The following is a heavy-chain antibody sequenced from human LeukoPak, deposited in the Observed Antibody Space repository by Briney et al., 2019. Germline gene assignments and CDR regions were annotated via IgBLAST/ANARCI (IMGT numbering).Heavy chain of an antibody. D-gene: IGHD3-9*01. CDR2: ISSSGSTI. CDR1: GFTFSDYY. Sequence: GGSLRLSCAASGFTFSDYYMSWIRQAPGKGLEWVSYISSSGSTIYYADSVKGRFTISRDNAKNSLYLQMNSLRAEDTAVYYCAREGRYDILTGPWGNAFDIWGQGTMVTVSS. V-gene: IGHV3-11*01. J-gene: IGHJ3*02. CDR3: AREGRYDILTGPWGNAFDI.